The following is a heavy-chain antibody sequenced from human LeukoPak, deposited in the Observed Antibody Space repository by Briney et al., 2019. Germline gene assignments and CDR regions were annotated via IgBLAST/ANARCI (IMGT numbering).Heavy chain of an antibody. CDR1: GFTVSSNY. D-gene: IGHD1-26*01. CDR3: ARDLGATTFSSWFDP. V-gene: IGHV3-53*01. CDR2: IYSGGST. Sequence: GGSLRLSCAASGFTVSSNYMSWVRQAPGKGLEWVSVIYSGGSTYYADSVKGRFTISRDNSKNTLYLQMNSLRAEDTAVYYCARDLGATTFSSWFDPWGQGTLVTVSS. J-gene: IGHJ5*02.